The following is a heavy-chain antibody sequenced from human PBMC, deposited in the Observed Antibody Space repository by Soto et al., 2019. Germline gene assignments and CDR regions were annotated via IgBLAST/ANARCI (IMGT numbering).Heavy chain of an antibody. D-gene: IGHD6-13*01. J-gene: IGHJ3*02. Sequence: QVQLVQSGAEVKKPGASVKVSCKASGYTFTSYAMHWVRQAPGQRLEWMGWINAGNGNTKYSQKFQGRVTITRDTSASTAYMELSSLRSEDTAVYYCAGTIAAAGTFYAFDIWGQGTMVTVSS. V-gene: IGHV1-3*01. CDR2: INAGNGNT. CDR1: GYTFTSYA. CDR3: AGTIAAAGTFYAFDI.